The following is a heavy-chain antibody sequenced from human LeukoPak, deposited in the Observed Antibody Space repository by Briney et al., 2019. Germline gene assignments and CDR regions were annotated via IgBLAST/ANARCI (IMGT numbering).Heavy chain of an antibody. D-gene: IGHD1-14*01. J-gene: IGHJ4*02. CDR2: IGVYNGRT. V-gene: IGHV1-18*01. CDR1: GYAFTIHG. CDR3: ARYNGISQFDY. Sequence: ASVKVSSKASGYAFTIHGFSWVRQAPGQGLEWMGWIGVYNGRTEYSQKLQGRVTIATDTPTSTAYIELRRLKSDGTAMYYCARYNGISQFDYWGQGTLVTVSS.